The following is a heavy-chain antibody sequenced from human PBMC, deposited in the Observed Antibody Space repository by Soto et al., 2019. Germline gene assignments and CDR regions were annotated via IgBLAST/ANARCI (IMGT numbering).Heavy chain of an antibody. CDR2: INPNSGGT. J-gene: IGHJ4*02. CDR1: GYTFTGYY. Sequence: ASVKVSCKASGYTFTGYYMHWVRQAPGQGLEWMGWINPNSGGTNYAQKFQGRVTMTRDTSIITAYMDLSRLTSDDTAVYYCARGYGSDSGCSPFFDYWGQGNLVTVAS. CDR3: ARGYGSDSGCSPFFDY. D-gene: IGHD2-15*01. V-gene: IGHV1-2*02.